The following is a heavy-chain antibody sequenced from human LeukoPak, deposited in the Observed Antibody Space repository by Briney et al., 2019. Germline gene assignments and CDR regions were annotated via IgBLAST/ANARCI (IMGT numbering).Heavy chain of an antibody. CDR3: VSFYETY. CDR2: INSDGGWT. J-gene: IGHJ4*02. Sequence: QSGGSLRLSCVASGNYWMHWVRQAPGKGLVWVSHINSDGGWTSYADSVKGRFTISKDNAKNTVYLQMNSLRAEDTAVYYCVSFYETYWGRGTLVTVSS. CDR1: GNYW. D-gene: IGHD2/OR15-2a*01. V-gene: IGHV3-74*01.